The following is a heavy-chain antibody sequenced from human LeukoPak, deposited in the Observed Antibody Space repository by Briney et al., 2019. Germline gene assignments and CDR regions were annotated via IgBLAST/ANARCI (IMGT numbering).Heavy chain of an antibody. Sequence: GGSLRLPCAASGFTFTDYGIHWVRQAPGKGLEWVAFIRYDGTIKYYADSVKGRFTISRDNSRNTLYLQMNSLRTEDTAVYYCAKQGTASKPSDLDYWGQGTLVTVSS. CDR2: IRYDGTIK. J-gene: IGHJ4*02. CDR1: GFTFTDYG. D-gene: IGHD2-21*02. V-gene: IGHV3-30*02. CDR3: AKQGTASKPSDLDY.